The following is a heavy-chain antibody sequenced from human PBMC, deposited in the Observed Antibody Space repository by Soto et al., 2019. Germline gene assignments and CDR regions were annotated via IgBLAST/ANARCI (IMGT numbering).Heavy chain of an antibody. V-gene: IGHV4-59*01. CDR2: IYYSGST. CDR3: ARAYCYDSPWSDP. Sequence: PSETLSLTCTVSGGSISSYYWSWIRQPPGKGLEWIGYIYYSGSTNYNPSLKCRVTISVDTSKNQFSLKLSSVTAADTAVYYRARAYCYDSPWSDPWGQGTLVTVSS. CDR1: GGSISSYY. J-gene: IGHJ5*02. D-gene: IGHD3-22*01.